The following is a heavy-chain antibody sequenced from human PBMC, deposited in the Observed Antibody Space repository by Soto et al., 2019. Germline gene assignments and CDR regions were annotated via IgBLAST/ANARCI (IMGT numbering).Heavy chain of an antibody. CDR3: ARDLRGRGSGRFDP. Sequence: SETLSLTCTVSGASISRYYWSWIRQSPGKGLEWIGYLYNTGSTIYNPSLKSRVTISVDTSKNQFSLKMNSVTAADTAVYYCARDLRGRGSGRFDPWGQGTLVTVSS. D-gene: IGHD3-10*01. CDR1: GASISRYY. V-gene: IGHV4-59*01. J-gene: IGHJ5*02. CDR2: LYNTGST.